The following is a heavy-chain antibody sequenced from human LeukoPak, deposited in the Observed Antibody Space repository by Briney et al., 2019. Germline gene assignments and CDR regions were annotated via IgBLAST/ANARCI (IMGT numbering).Heavy chain of an antibody. CDR2: ISLRGADT. D-gene: IGHD2-21*02. V-gene: IGHV3-23*01. J-gene: IGHJ4*02. CDR3: ARRGCYGGNCYPCDY. Sequence: GGSLRLSCSASGFTFSSNAMSSVRQAPGKGLEWVSSISLRGADTNYADSVKGRFTISRDDSKNALYLQMSRLRAEDTAVYFCARRGCYGGNCYPCDYWGQGTLVTVSS. CDR1: GFTFSSNA.